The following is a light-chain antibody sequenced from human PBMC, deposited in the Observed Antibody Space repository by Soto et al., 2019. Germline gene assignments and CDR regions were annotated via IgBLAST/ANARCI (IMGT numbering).Light chain of an antibody. CDR2: EVS. J-gene: IGLJ2*01. CDR1: SRDVGGYNY. V-gene: IGLV2-14*01. Sequence: QSALPQPASVSGSPGQSITISCTGTSRDVGGYNYVSWYQQHPGKAPKLMIYEVSNRPSGVSNRFSGSKSGNTASLTISGLQAEDEADYYCSSYTSSSPVVFGGGTKLTVL. CDR3: SSYTSSSPVV.